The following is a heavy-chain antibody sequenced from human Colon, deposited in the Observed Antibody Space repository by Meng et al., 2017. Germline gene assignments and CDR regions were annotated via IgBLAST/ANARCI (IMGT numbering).Heavy chain of an antibody. CDR2: MYYSGST. V-gene: IGHV4-30-4*01. D-gene: IGHD3-3*01. J-gene: IGHJ4*02. Sequence: QLQLQESGPGLVKPSQTLSLTCTFSGGSISSGEYYWSWIRQPPGKGLEWIGYMYYSGSTYYNPSLKSRVSISVDTSKNQFSLRLSSVTATDTAVYYCARTGRFLEPDYWGQGTLVTVSS. CDR1: GGSISSGEYY. CDR3: ARTGRFLEPDY.